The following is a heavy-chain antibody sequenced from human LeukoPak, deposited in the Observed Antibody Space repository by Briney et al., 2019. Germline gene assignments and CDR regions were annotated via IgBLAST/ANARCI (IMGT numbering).Heavy chain of an antibody. CDR3: ARGGEFEAFDI. J-gene: IGHJ3*02. D-gene: IGHD3-16*01. CDR1: GFIFSSYG. CDR2: IWFDGSNK. Sequence: PGRSLRLSCAASGFIFSSYGMNWVRQAPGKGLERVAIIWFDGSNKYYADSVKSGFTISRDNSKNTLYLQMNSLRAEDTAVYYCARGGEFEAFDIWGQGTMVTVSS. V-gene: IGHV3-33*01.